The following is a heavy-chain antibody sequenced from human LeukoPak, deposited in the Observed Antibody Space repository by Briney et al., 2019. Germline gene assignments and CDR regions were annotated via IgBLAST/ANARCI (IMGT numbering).Heavy chain of an antibody. V-gene: IGHV3-48*03. Sequence: QPGGPLRLSCAASGFTFSSYEMNWVRQAPGKGLEWVSYISSSGSTIYYADSVKGRFTISRDNAKNSLYLQMNSLRAEDTAVYYCARDQLWTFGGVDYLDYWGQGTLVTVSS. CDR1: GFTFSSYE. CDR2: ISSSGSTI. J-gene: IGHJ4*02. CDR3: ARDQLWTFGGVDYLDY. D-gene: IGHD3-16*01.